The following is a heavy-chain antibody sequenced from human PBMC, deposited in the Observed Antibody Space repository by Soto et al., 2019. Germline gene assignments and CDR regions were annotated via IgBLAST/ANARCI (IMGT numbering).Heavy chain of an antibody. J-gene: IGHJ4*02. D-gene: IGHD6-13*01. CDR1: GFTFSSYA. Sequence: QVQLVESGGGVVQPGRSLRLSCAASGFTFSSYAMHWVRQAPGKGLEWVAVISYDGNNKYYADSVKGRFTISSDNSKNTLYLQMNRLRAEDTAVYYCARDTGIAAAGSLALSYGFDYWGQGTLVTVSS. V-gene: IGHV3-30-3*01. CDR2: ISYDGNNK. CDR3: ARDTGIAAAGSLALSYGFDY.